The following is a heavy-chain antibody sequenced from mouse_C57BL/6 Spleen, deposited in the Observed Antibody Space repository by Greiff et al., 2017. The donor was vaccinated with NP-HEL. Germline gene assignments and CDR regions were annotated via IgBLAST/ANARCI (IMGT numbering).Heavy chain of an antibody. D-gene: IGHD2-4*01. CDR1: GFSLTSYG. J-gene: IGHJ3*01. Sequence: VMLVESGPGLVQPSQSLSITCTVSGFSLTSYGVHWVRQSPGKGLEWLGVIWSGGSTDYNAAFISRLSISKDNSKSQVFFKMNSLQADDTAIYYCARNSDYDVFAYWGQGTLVTVSA. V-gene: IGHV2-2*01. CDR3: ARNSDYDVFAY. CDR2: IWSGGST.